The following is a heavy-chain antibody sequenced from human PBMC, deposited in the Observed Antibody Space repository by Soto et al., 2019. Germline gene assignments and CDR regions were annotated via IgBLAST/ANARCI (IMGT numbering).Heavy chain of an antibody. CDR2: ISAAGDP. Sequence: EVQLVESGGGLVQPGGSLRLSCEASGFTFRKYDMHWVRQGTGKGLEWVSGISAAGDPDYADSVEGRFTISRENAQNSFFLQMNSLRVGATAVYYCARTDKDFYGLDVWGQGTTVIVSS. J-gene: IGHJ6*02. V-gene: IGHV3-13*05. CDR3: ARTDKDFYGLDV. CDR1: GFTFRKYD. D-gene: IGHD1-1*01.